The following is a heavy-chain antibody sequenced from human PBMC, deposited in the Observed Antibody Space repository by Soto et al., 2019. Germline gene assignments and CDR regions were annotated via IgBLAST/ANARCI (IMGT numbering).Heavy chain of an antibody. J-gene: IGHJ4*02. Sequence: QVQLVQSGAELKEPGASVIVSCKASEYTFANHDINWVRQATGRGLEWMGWMNPNSGNAGYAQKFQGRVTMTRDTSIDTAYMELRNLRSDDTAVYYCARGWGRWPHENAGDYWGQGTLVTVSS. D-gene: IGHD3-16*01. CDR1: EYTFANHD. CDR2: MNPNSGNA. V-gene: IGHV1-8*01. CDR3: ARGWGRWPHENAGDY.